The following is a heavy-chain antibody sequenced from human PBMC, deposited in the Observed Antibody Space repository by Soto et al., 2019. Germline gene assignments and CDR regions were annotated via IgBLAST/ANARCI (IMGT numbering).Heavy chain of an antibody. J-gene: IGHJ6*02. D-gene: IGHD6-19*01. CDR1: GGSINSGGYS. Sequence: SETLSLTCTVSGGSINSGGYSWTWIRQPPGKGLEWIGFIYHTGTTYYNPSLKSRVTISVDRSKNQFSLKLNSVTAADTAVYYCARVSAGYYYYGMDVWGQGTTVTVSS. CDR2: IYHTGTT. V-gene: IGHV4-30-2*01. CDR3: ARVSAGYYYYGMDV.